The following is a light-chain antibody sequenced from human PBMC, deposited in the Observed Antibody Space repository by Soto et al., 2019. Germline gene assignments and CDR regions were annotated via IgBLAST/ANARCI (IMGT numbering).Light chain of an antibody. J-gene: IGKJ1*01. Sequence: EIVLTQSPGTLSLSPGERATLSCRASQSVSSSYLAWYQHKPGQAPRLLIYGASSRATGIPDRFSGSGSGTDFTLTISRLEPEDFAVYYCQQYSSSSRTFGQGTKVDVK. CDR1: QSVSSSY. V-gene: IGKV3-20*01. CDR3: QQYSSSSRT. CDR2: GAS.